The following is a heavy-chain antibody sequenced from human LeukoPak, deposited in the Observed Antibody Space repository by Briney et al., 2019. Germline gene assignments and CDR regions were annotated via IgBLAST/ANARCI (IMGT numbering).Heavy chain of an antibody. CDR2: INPNSGGT. D-gene: IGHD5-18*01. J-gene: IGHJ5*02. V-gene: IGHV1-2*02. Sequence: ASVKVSCKASGYTFTGYYMHWVRQAPGQGLEWMGWINPNSGGTNYAQKFQGRVTMTRNTSISTAYMELSSLRSEDTAVYYCARRIQLRNNWFDPWGQGTLVTVSS. CDR1: GYTFTGYY. CDR3: ARRIQLRNNWFDP.